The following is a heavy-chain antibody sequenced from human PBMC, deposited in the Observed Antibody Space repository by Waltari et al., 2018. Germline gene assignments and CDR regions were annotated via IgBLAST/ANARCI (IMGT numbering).Heavy chain of an antibody. CDR3: ARVRIVVVPAATYYYYGMDV. CDR1: GGTFRSYP. J-gene: IGHJ6*02. D-gene: IGHD2-2*01. Sequence: QVQLVQSGAEVKKPGSSVRVSCKASGGTFRSYPISWVRHAPGQGLEWMGGIIPIFGTANYAQKFQGRVTITADESTSTAYMELSSLRSEDTAVYYCARVRIVVVPAATYYYYGMDVWGQGTTVTVSS. V-gene: IGHV1-69*01. CDR2: IIPIFGTA.